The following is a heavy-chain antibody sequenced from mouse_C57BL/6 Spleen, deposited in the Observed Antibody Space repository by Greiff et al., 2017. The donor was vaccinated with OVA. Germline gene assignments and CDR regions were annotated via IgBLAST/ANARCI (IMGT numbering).Heavy chain of an antibody. J-gene: IGHJ4*01. CDR2: INPSNGGT. Sequence: VQLQQSGTELVKPGASVKLSCKASGYTFTSYWMHWVKQRPGQGLEWIGNINPSNGGTNYNEKFKSKATLTVDKSSSTAYMQLSSLTSEDSAVYYCAAYYSNRYYAMDYWGQGTSVTVSS. CDR1: GYTFTSYW. V-gene: IGHV1-53*01. D-gene: IGHD2-5*01. CDR3: AAYYSNRYYAMDY.